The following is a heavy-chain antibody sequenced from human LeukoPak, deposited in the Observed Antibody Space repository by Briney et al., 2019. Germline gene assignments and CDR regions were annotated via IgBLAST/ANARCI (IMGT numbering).Heavy chain of an antibody. V-gene: IGHV4-34*01. CDR3: ARGVGATTREYFDY. CDR2: INHSGST. D-gene: IGHD1-26*01. Sequence: SETLSRTCAVYGGSFSGYYWSWIRQPPGKGLEWIGEINHSGSTNYNPSLKSRVTISVDTSKNQFSLKLSSVTAADTAVYYCARGVGATTREYFDYWGQGTLVTVSS. CDR1: GGSFSGYY. J-gene: IGHJ4*02.